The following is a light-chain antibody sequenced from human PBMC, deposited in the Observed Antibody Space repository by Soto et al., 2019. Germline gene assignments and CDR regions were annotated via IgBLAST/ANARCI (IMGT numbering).Light chain of an antibody. V-gene: IGLV1-44*01. CDR2: SQR. J-gene: IGLJ3*02. CDR1: RSNIGSNS. CDR3: AVWDDSLNEVV. Sequence: QSVLTQPPSASGTPGQRVTISCSGSRSNIGSNSVNWYQQHPGTAPKLLIYSQRQRPSGVPDRISGAKSGTSVTLAISGLQAEDEATYYCAVWDDSLNEVVFGGGTKLTVL.